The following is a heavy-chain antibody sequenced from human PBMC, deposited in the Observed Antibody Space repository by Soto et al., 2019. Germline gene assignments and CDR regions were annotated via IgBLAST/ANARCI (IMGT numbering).Heavy chain of an antibody. D-gene: IGHD3-3*01. J-gene: IGHJ6*02. V-gene: IGHV1-24*01. Sequence: ASVKVSCKVSGYTLTELSMHWVRQAPGKGLEWMGGFDPEDGETIYAQKFQGRVTMTEDTSTDTAYMELSSLRSEDTAVYYCATYDFWSGYPPEQYYYGMDVWGQGTTVTVSS. CDR3: ATYDFWSGYPPEQYYYGMDV. CDR1: GYTLTELS. CDR2: FDPEDGET.